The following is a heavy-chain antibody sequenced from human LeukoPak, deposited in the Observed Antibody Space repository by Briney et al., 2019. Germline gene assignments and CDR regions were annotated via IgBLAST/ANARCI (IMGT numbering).Heavy chain of an antibody. Sequence: GGSLRLSCAASGFTFSSCGFNWVRQAPGKGLEWVSSIGPTGTDRYYADSVRGRFTISRDNAKNSMYLQMDSLRDEDTAVYYCATETIGRHYDYGGQGTLLTVSA. CDR1: GFTFSSCG. V-gene: IGHV3-21*01. J-gene: IGHJ4*02. CDR3: ATETIGRHYDY. D-gene: IGHD1-14*01. CDR2: IGPTGTDR.